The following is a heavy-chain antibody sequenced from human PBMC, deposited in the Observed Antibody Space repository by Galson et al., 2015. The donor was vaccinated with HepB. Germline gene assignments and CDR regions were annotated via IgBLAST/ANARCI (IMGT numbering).Heavy chain of an antibody. D-gene: IGHD3-22*01. CDR2: ISAYNGNT. Sequence: SVKVSCKASGYTFTSYGISWVRQAPGQGLEWMGWISAYNGNTNYAQKLQGRVTMTTDTSTSTAYMELRSLRSDDTAVYYCARDMTLTMIVVVITTGAFDIWGQGTMVTVSS. CDR3: ARDMTLTMIVVVITTGAFDI. CDR1: GYTFTSYG. V-gene: IGHV1-18*01. J-gene: IGHJ3*02.